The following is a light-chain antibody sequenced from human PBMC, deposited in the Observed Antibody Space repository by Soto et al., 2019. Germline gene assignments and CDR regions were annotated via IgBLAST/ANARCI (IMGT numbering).Light chain of an antibody. CDR3: SSYTTSGTWV. CDR2: EVS. J-gene: IGLJ3*02. Sequence: QSALTQPASVSGSPGQWITISCTGTSSDVGGYNYVSWYQQYPGKVPKLMIYEVSNRPSGVSNRFSGSKSGNTASLTISGLQAEDEADYYCSSYTTSGTWVFGGGTKLTVL. V-gene: IGLV2-14*01. CDR1: SSDVGGYNY.